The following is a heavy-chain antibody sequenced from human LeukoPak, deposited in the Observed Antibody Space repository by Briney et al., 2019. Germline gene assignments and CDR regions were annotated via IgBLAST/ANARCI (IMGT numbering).Heavy chain of an antibody. CDR3: AKGLRYSSTVLYSDY. CDR1: GFTFSSYG. J-gene: IGHJ4*02. CDR2: ISGSGGST. Sequence: GGSLRLSCAASGFTFSSYGMSWVRQAPGKGLEWVSAISGSGGSTYYADSVKGRFTISRDNSKNTLYLQMNSLRAEDTAVYYCAKGLRYSSTVLYSDYWGQGTLVTVSS. D-gene: IGHD6-13*01. V-gene: IGHV3-23*01.